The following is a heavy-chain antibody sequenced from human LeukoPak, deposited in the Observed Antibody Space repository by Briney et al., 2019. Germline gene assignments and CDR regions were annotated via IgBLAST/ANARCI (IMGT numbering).Heavy chain of an antibody. CDR2: INHSGST. J-gene: IGHJ5*02. CDR1: GGSFSGYY. Sequence: SETLSLTCAVSGGSFSGYYWSWIRQPPGKGLEWIGEINHSGSTNYNPSLKSRVTISVDTSKNQFSLKLSSVTAVDTAVYYCARLPIAAAGTSWFDPWGQGTLVTVSS. CDR3: ARLPIAAAGTSWFDP. V-gene: IGHV4-34*01. D-gene: IGHD6-13*01.